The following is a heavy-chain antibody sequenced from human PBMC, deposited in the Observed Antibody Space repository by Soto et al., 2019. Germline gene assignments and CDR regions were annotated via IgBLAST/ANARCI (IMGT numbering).Heavy chain of an antibody. D-gene: IGHD3-3*01. CDR2: IVVGSGNT. J-gene: IGHJ2*01. Sequence: QMQLVQSGPEVKKPGTSVKVSCKASGFTFTSSAVQWVRQARGQRLEWIGWIVVGSGNTNYAQKCQERVTITRDMSTSTAYMELSSLRSEDTAVYYCAADPRITIFGVVMNDWYFDLWGRGTLVTVSS. CDR1: GFTFTSSA. V-gene: IGHV1-58*01. CDR3: AADPRITIFGVVMNDWYFDL.